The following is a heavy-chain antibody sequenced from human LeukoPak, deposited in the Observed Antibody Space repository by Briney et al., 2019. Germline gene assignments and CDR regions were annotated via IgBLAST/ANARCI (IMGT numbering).Heavy chain of an antibody. Sequence: ASVKVSCKASGYTFTSFGISWVRQAPGQGLEWMGWISAYNGNTNYAQKLQGRVTMTTDTSTSTAYMELRSLRSDDTAVCYCARSGGYSSSWTPGDYWGQGTLVTVSS. CDR3: ARSGGYSSSWTPGDY. CDR2: ISAYNGNT. CDR1: GYTFTSFG. V-gene: IGHV1-18*01. D-gene: IGHD6-13*01. J-gene: IGHJ4*02.